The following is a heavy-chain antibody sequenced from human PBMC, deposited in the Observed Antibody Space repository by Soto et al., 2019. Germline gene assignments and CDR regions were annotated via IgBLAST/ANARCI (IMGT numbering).Heavy chain of an antibody. CDR1: GGSITSDYSC. D-gene: IGHD7-27*01. Sequence: SETLSLTCTVSGGSITSDYSCWSWIRQLPGEGLEWIGHIFDSGTTYTNPSLRSQVAISLDTSKTPFSLTLSSLIAEDPAVYYCARGPSGDKVHYGGQGSLVTVSS. CDR2: IFDSGTT. CDR3: ARGPSGDKVHY. V-gene: IGHV4-30-4*01. J-gene: IGHJ4*02.